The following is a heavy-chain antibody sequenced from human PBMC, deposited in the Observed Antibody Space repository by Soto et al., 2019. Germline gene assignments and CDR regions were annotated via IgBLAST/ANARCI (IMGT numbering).Heavy chain of an antibody. V-gene: IGHV1-69*12. CDR1: GGTFSSYA. J-gene: IGHJ6*02. CDR2: IIPIFGTA. CDR3: ARDKDRVRLGGNYYYGMDV. D-gene: IGHD5-12*01. Sequence: QVQLVQSGAEVMQPGSSVRVSCKASGGTFSSYAISWVRQAPGQGLEWMGGIIPIFGTADYAQKFQGRVTITADXPXPXAXXELSSLRSEDTAVDFCARDKDRVRLGGNYYYGMDVWGQGTTVTVSS.